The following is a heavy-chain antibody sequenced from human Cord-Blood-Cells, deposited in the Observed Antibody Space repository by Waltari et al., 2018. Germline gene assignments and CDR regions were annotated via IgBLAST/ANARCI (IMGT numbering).Heavy chain of an antibody. J-gene: IGHJ3*02. CDR2: ILYDGSNK. Sequence: QVQLVESGGGVVQPGRSLRLSCAASGFPFSSYGMHGVRQAPGKGLEWVAVILYDGSNKYYADSVKGRFTISRDNSKNTLYLQMNSLRAEDTAVYYCAKDLVWGVGAFDIWGQGTMVTVSS. V-gene: IGHV3-30*18. CDR3: AKDLVWGVGAFDI. D-gene: IGHD3-16*01. CDR1: GFPFSSYG.